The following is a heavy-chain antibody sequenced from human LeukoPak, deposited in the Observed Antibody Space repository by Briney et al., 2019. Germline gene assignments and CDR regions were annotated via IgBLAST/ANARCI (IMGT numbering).Heavy chain of an antibody. D-gene: IGHD4-17*01. V-gene: IGHV3-30*03. CDR1: GFTFSSYG. Sequence: GGSLRLSCAASGFTFSSYGMHWVRQAPGKGLEWVAVISYDGSNKYYADSVKGRFTISRDNAKNSLYLQMNSLRAEDTAVYYCARDSDYGDYAWFDLWGQGTLVTVSS. CDR2: ISYDGSNK. J-gene: IGHJ5*02. CDR3: ARDSDYGDYAWFDL.